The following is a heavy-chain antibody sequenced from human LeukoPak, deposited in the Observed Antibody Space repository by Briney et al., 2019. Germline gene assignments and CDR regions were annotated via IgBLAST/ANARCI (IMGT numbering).Heavy chain of an antibody. CDR3: ARDPLGFHTARLFDY. CDR2: IYHSGST. Sequence: PSETLSLTCAVYGGSFSGYYWSWIRQPPGKGLEWIGSIYHSGSTYYNPSLKSRVTISVDTSKNQFSLKLSSVTAADTAVYYCARDPLGFHTARLFDYWGQGTLVTVSS. V-gene: IGHV4-34*01. J-gene: IGHJ4*02. CDR1: GGSFSGYY.